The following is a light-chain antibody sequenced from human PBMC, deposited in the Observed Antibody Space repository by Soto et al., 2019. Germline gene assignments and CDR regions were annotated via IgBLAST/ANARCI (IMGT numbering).Light chain of an antibody. V-gene: IGKV1-9*01. J-gene: IGKJ4*01. CDR3: KQLNSYTLN. CDR1: HGISSY. Sequence: IQLTQSPSSLSASVGDRVTITFLASHGISSYLALYQQKPCKAPKLLIYAASTLQSGVPSRFRGSGSGTDFTLNISSLQPEDFATYYCKQLNSYTLNFGGGTXVEIK. CDR2: AAS.